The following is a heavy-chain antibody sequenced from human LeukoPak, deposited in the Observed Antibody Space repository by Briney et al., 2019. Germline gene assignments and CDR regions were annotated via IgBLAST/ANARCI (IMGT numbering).Heavy chain of an antibody. Sequence: SETLSLTCTVSGGSLSNYYWSWLRQPPGKGLEWIGYMYYSGSTNYNPSLKSRVSISVDTSKNQFSLKLSSVTAADTAVYYCARATMVAGYYYFDYWGQGTLVTVSS. D-gene: IGHD1-26*01. J-gene: IGHJ4*02. CDR2: MYYSGST. CDR1: GGSLSNYY. CDR3: ARATMVAGYYYFDY. V-gene: IGHV4-59*01.